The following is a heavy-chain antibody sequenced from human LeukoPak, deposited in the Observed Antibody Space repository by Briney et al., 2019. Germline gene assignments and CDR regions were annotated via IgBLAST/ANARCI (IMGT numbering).Heavy chain of an antibody. CDR2: IYHSGST. CDR3: ARLRSGYAQKRRLYYFDY. Sequence: NPSETLSLTCTVSGYSISSGYYWGWIRQPPGKGLEWIGSIYHSGSTYYNPSLKSRVTISADTSKNQFSLKLNSVTAADTAVYYCARLRSGYAQKRRLYYFDYWGQGTLVTVSS. J-gene: IGHJ4*02. D-gene: IGHD5-12*01. CDR1: GYSISSGYY. V-gene: IGHV4-38-2*02.